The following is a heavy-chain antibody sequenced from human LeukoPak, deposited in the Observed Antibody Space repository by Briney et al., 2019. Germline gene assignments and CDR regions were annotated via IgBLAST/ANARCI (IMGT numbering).Heavy chain of an antibody. CDR3: ARVLKDYYYDSSGYFDY. D-gene: IGHD3-22*01. J-gene: IGHJ4*02. CDR2: IYTSGST. CDR1: GGSISSYY. Sequence: PSETLSLTCTVSGGSISSYYWSWIRQPAGKGLEWIGRIYTSGSTSYNPSLKSRVTISVDTSKNQFSLKLSSVTAADTAVYYCARVLKDYYYDSSGYFDYWGQGTLVTVSS. V-gene: IGHV4-4*07.